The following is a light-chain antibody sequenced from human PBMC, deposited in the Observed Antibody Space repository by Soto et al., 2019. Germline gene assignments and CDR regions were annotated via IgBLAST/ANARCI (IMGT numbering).Light chain of an antibody. V-gene: IGKV3-20*01. J-gene: IGKJ1*01. CDR1: QSVSRY. CDR2: DAS. Sequence: EIVLTQSPGTLSLSPGERATLSCRASQSVSRYLAWYQQKPGQAPRLLIYDASSRATGIPDRFSGSGSGTDFTLTISRLEPEDFAVYYCQHYGSSRTFAQGTKVEIK. CDR3: QHYGSSRT.